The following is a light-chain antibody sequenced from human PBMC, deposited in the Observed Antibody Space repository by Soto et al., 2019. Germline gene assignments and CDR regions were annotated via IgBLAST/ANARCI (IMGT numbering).Light chain of an antibody. J-gene: IGKJ1*01. CDR2: DAS. CDR3: QQYNSYPWT. V-gene: IGKV1-5*01. Sequence: DIQMTQSPSTLSASVGDRVTITCRASQSISSWLAWYQQKPGKAPKLLIYDASSLESGVPSRFGGSGCGTEFTPTISSLQADDFVTYYCQQYNSYPWTFGQGTKVEIK. CDR1: QSISSW.